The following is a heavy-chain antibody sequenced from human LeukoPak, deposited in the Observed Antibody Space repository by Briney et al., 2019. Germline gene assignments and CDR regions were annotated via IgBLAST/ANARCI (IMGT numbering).Heavy chain of an antibody. CDR3: ARNYYDNSGYKYAFDY. CDR2: IYTSGNT. D-gene: IGHD3-22*01. CDR1: GGSISSYY. Sequence: SETLSLTCTVSGGSISSYYWSWIRQPAGKGLEWIGRIYTSGNTNYNPSLKSRVTMSVDTSKNQFSLKLSSVTAADTAVYYCARNYYDNSGYKYAFDYWGQGTLVTVS. V-gene: IGHV4-4*07. J-gene: IGHJ4*02.